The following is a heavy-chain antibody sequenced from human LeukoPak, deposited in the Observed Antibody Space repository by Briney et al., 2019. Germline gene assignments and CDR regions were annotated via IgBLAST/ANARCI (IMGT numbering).Heavy chain of an antibody. V-gene: IGHV3-30-3*01. D-gene: IGHD3-10*01. J-gene: IGHJ4*02. CDR2: ISYDGSNK. CDR1: GFTFSSYA. CDR3: ARDGFGELPITPYFDY. Sequence: PGRSLRLSCAASGFTFSSYAMHWVRQAPGKGLEWVAVISYDGSNKYYADSVKGRFTISRDNSKNTLYLQMNSLRAEDTAVYYCARDGFGELPITPYFDYWGQGTLVTVSS.